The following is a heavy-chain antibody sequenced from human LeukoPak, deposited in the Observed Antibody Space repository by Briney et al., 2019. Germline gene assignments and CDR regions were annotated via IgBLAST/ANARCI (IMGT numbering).Heavy chain of an antibody. J-gene: IGHJ6*02. CDR1: GFTFSSYA. CDR3: VKAGASSSWEVCYYYYGMDV. Sequence: TGGSLRLSCSASGFTFSSYAMHWVRQAPGKGLEYVSAISSNGGSTYYADSVKGRFTISRDNSKNTLYLQMSSLRAEDTAVYYCVKAGASSSWEVCYYYYGMDVWGQGTTVTVSS. D-gene: IGHD6-13*01. CDR2: ISSNGGST. V-gene: IGHV3-64D*09.